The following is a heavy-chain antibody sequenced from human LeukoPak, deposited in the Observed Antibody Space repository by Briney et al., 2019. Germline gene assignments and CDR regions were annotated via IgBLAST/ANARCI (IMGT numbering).Heavy chain of an antibody. Sequence: SSETLSLTCTVSGGSISSGGYYWSWIRQPPGKGLEWIGYIYHSGSTYYNPSLKSRVTISVDTSRNQFSLKLSSVTAADTAVYYCARAKGEIFTSSSFYFDYWGQGILVSVSS. J-gene: IGHJ4*02. V-gene: IGHV4-30-2*01. CDR3: ARAKGEIFTSSSFYFDY. CDR2: IYHSGST. CDR1: GGSISSGGYY. D-gene: IGHD6-13*01.